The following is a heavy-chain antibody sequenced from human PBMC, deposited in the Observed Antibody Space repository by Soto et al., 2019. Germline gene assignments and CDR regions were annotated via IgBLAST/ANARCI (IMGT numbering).Heavy chain of an antibody. CDR1: GGTFSSYT. D-gene: IGHD3-10*01. CDR3: AEGITMFWGGTNYYYGMDV. Sequence: ASVKVSCKASGGTFSSYTISWVRQAPGQGLEWMGRIIPILGIANYAQKFQGRVTIIADKSTSTAYMELSSLRSEDTAVYYCAEGITMFWGGTNYYYGMDVWGQGTTVTVSS. CDR2: IIPILGIA. V-gene: IGHV1-69*02. J-gene: IGHJ6*02.